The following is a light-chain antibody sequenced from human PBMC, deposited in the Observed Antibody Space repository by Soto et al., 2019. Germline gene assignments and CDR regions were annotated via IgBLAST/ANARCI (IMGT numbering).Light chain of an antibody. Sequence: EIVLTQSPGTLSLYPGERATLSCRASQSVSSSYLAWYQQKPGQAPRLLIYGPSSRATGIPDRFNGSGSGTDFTLTISRLEPEDCAVYYCQQYGSSTLTFGGGTKVEIK. J-gene: IGKJ4*01. CDR1: QSVSSSY. CDR2: GPS. CDR3: QQYGSSTLT. V-gene: IGKV3-20*01.